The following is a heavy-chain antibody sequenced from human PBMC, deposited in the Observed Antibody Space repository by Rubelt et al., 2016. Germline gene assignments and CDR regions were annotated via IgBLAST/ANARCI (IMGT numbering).Heavy chain of an antibody. CDR3: ARDLNGRAAAGPGY. D-gene: IGHD6-13*01. CDR1: GYTFTSYG. CDR2: ISAYNGNT. J-gene: IGHJ4*02. V-gene: IGHV1-18*01. Sequence: QVQLVQSGAEVKKPGASVKVSCKASGYTFTSYGISWVRQAPGQGLEWMGWISAYNGNTNYEQKLQGRVTITADKSTSTAYMELSSLRSEDTAVYYCARDLNGRAAAGPGYWGQGTLVTVSS.